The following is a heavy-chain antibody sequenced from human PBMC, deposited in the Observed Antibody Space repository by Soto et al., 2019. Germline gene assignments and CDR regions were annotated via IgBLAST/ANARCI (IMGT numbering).Heavy chain of an antibody. J-gene: IGHJ5*02. CDR3: ARSSGVSATNWFDA. V-gene: IGHV4-4*02. CDR2: IYYSGST. CDR1: GGSISSINW. Sequence: QVHLQESGPGLVKPSGTLSLTCGVSGGSISSINWWSWVRQTPGKGLEWIGEIYYSGSTNYNPSLTSRVTLSRDKSKNQFFLTLTSVTAADTALYYCARSSGVSATNWFDAWGQGTLVTVSS. D-gene: IGHD3-10*01.